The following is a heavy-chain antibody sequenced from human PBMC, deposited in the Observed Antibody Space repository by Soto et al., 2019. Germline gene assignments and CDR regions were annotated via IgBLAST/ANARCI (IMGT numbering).Heavy chain of an antibody. J-gene: IGHJ4*01. Sequence: EQSGPEVKKPGSSVKVSCKASADTFNNYGFSWVRQAPGQGLECVGGVVPLLGSATYAQKFQGRATISADESASTVYLELTNLQAEDAAIFYWASGIAVDRFEFWGLGSLVIVSS. CDR2: VVPLLGSA. V-gene: IGHV1-69*01. CDR1: ADTFNNYG. D-gene: IGHD2-15*01. CDR3: ASGIAVDRFEF.